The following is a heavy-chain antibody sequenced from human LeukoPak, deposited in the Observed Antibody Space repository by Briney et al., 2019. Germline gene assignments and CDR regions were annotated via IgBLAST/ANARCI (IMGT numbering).Heavy chain of an antibody. J-gene: IGHJ6*03. CDR2: ISGGGCTT. V-gene: IGHV3-23*01. Sequence: PGGSLRLSCAASGFYFSTYVMGWVRQAPGKGLEWVAGISGGGCTTFYADSVQGRFTISRDNSKNTLYLQMNSLRAEDTAVYYCAKGWNWKGYYYMDVWGKGTTVTVSS. CDR3: AKGWNWKGYYYMDV. D-gene: IGHD1-1*01. CDR1: GFYFSTYV.